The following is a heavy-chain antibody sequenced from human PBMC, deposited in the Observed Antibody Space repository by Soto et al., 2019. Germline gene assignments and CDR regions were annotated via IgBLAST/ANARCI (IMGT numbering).Heavy chain of an antibody. Sequence: SLTMCLPCTVSGGSISSYCWRRIRQPPGKGLEWIGYMYYSGSTKYNPSLKSRVTISVDTSKKQFSLKLSSVTAADTAVYYCGSTTSGYYFDYWAQGTLVTVSS. J-gene: IGHJ4*02. CDR3: GSTTSGYYFDY. V-gene: IGHV4-59*01. CDR1: GGSISSYC. CDR2: MYYSGST. D-gene: IGHD1-26*01.